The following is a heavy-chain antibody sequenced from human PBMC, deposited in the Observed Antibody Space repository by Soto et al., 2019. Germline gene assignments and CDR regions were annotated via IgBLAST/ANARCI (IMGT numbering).Heavy chain of an antibody. CDR3: ARSGYKYGPFDY. J-gene: IGHJ4*02. V-gene: IGHV3-53*01. Sequence: PGGSLRLSYAASGFTVSSNYMSWVRQAPGKGLEWVSVIYSGGSTYYADSVKGRFTISRDNSKNTLYLQMNSLRAEDTAVYYCARSGYKYGPFDYWGQGTLVTVSS. CDR2: IYSGGST. D-gene: IGHD5-18*01. CDR1: GFTVSSNY.